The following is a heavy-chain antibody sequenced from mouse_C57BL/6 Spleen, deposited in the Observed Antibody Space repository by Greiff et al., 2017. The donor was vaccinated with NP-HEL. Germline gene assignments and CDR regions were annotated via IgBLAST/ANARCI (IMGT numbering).Heavy chain of an antibody. Sequence: VQLQQSGAELVKPGASVKISCKASGYAFSSYWMNWVKQRPGKGLEWIGQLYPGDGDTNYNGKFKGKATLTADTSSSTAYMQLSSLTSEDSAVYFCARGRRTTVAPDAMEYWGQGTSVTVAS. J-gene: IGHJ4*01. V-gene: IGHV1-80*01. D-gene: IGHD1-1*01. CDR3: ARGRRTTVAPDAMEY. CDR1: GYAFSSYW. CDR2: LYPGDGDT.